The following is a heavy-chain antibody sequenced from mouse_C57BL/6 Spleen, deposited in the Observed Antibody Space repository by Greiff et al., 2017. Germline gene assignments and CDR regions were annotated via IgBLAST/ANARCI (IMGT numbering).Heavy chain of an antibody. Sequence: DVMLVESGGGLVKPGGSLKLSCAASGFTFSSYTMSWVRQTPEKRLEWVATISGGGGNTYYPDSVKGSFTISRDNAKNTTYPQMSSLRSEDTALYYCSRRLWYYCDYWGEGTTLTVAS. D-gene: IGHD1-1*02. J-gene: IGHJ2*01. CDR2: ISGGGGNT. V-gene: IGHV5-9*01. CDR1: GFTFSSYT. CDR3: SRRLWYYCDY.